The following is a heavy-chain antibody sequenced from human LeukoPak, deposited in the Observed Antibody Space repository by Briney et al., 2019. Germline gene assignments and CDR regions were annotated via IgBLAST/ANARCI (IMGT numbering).Heavy chain of an antibody. Sequence: GGSLRLSCGASGITVSSNYVSWVRQAPGKGLECVSAIYSGGSTYYADSVKGRFTLSRDNSKNTLYLQMNSLKAEDTAVYYCARGNVIKFAQGSPLDFWGQGTLVTVSS. D-gene: IGHD3-10*01. CDR3: ARGNVIKFAQGSPLDF. J-gene: IGHJ4*02. V-gene: IGHV3-66*01. CDR1: GITVSSNY. CDR2: IYSGGST.